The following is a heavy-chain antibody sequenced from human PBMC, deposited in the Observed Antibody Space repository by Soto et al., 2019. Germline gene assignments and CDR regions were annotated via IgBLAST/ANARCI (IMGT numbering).Heavy chain of an antibody. CDR1: GFSLSTSGMC. Sequence: ESGPTLVNPTQTLTLTCTFSGFSLSTSGMCVSWIRQPPGKALEWLARIDWDDDKYYSTSLKTRLTISKDTSKNQVVLTMTNMDPVDTATYYCARTPVGIGGYWYYFDYSGQGTLVTVPS. CDR2: IDWDDDK. CDR3: ARTPVGIGGYWYYFDY. D-gene: IGHD5-12*01. V-gene: IGHV2-70*11. J-gene: IGHJ4*02.